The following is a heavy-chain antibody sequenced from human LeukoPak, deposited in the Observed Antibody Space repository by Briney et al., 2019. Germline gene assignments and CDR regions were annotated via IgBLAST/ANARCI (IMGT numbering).Heavy chain of an antibody. CDR3: ARENVDLVVVTARGAFDI. J-gene: IGHJ3*02. V-gene: IGHV4-34*01. CDR2: INHSGST. CDR1: GGSFSGYY. D-gene: IGHD2-21*02. Sequence: PSETLSLTCAVYGGSFSGYYWSWIRQPPGKGLEWIGEINHSGSTNYNPSLKSRVTISVDTSKNQFSLKLSSVTAADTAVYYCARENVDLVVVTARGAFDIWGQGTMVTVSS.